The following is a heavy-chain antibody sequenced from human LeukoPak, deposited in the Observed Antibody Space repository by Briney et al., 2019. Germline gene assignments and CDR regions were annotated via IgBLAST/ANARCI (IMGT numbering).Heavy chain of an antibody. V-gene: IGHV4-38-2*01. J-gene: IGHJ6*03. CDR3: ARVAAAGILNYYYYMDV. Sequence: SETLSLTCAVSGYSLSSGYYWGWIRQPPGKGVEWIGSIYHSGSTYYNPSLKSRLTISVDTSKNQFSLKLSSVTAADTAVYYCARVAAAGILNYYYYMDVWGKGTTVTVSS. CDR2: IYHSGST. D-gene: IGHD6-13*01. CDR1: GYSLSSGYY.